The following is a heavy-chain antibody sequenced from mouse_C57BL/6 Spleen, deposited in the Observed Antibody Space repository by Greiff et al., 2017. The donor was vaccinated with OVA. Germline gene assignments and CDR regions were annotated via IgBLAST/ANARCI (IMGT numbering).Heavy chain of an antibody. V-gene: IGHV2-4*01. CDR1: GFSLTSYG. CDR3: AKTGYYAMDY. J-gene: IGHJ4*01. Sequence: VKLMESGPGLVQPSQSLSITCTVSGFSLTSYGVHWVRQPPGKGLEWLGVIWSGGSTDYNAAFISRLSISKDNSKSQVFFKMNSLQADDTAIYYCAKTGYYAMDYWGQGTSVTVSS. CDR2: IWSGGST.